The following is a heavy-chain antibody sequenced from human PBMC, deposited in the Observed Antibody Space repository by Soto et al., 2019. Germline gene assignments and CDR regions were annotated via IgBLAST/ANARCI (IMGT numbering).Heavy chain of an antibody. CDR1: GGTFSSYA. V-gene: IGHV1-69*13. CDR3: ARNQDYYVSSCFKPHDVFAI. Sequence: GASVKVSCKASGGTFSSYAISWVRQAPGQGLEWMGGIIPIFGTANYAQKFQGRVTITADESTSTAYMELSSLRSEDTAVYYCARNQDYYVSSCFKPHDVFAIWAQGTMVTVSS. CDR2: IIPIFGTA. D-gene: IGHD3-22*01. J-gene: IGHJ3*02.